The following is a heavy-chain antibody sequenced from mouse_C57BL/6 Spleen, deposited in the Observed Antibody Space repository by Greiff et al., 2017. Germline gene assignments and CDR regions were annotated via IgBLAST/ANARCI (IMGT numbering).Heavy chain of an antibody. Sequence: QVQLQQPGAELVMPGASVKLSCKASGYTFPSYWMHWVKQRPGQGLEWIGEIDPSDSYTNYNQKFKGKSTLTVDKSSSTAYMQLSSLTSEDSAVYYCARKGGYDYVFAYWGQGTLVTVSA. D-gene: IGHD2-4*01. CDR1: GYTFPSYW. CDR2: IDPSDSYT. CDR3: ARKGGYDYVFAY. J-gene: IGHJ3*01. V-gene: IGHV1-69*01.